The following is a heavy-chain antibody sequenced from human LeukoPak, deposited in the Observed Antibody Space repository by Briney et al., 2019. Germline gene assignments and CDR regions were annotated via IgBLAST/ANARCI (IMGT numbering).Heavy chain of an antibody. CDR1: GGSFSGYY. V-gene: IGHV4-34*01. CDR2: INHSGST. Sequence: SETLSLTCAVYGGSFSGYYWSWIRQPPGKGLEWIGEINHSGSTNYNPSLKSRVTISVDTSKNQFSLKLSSVTAADTALYYCARRQQLVTLEFDYWGQGTLVTVSS. J-gene: IGHJ4*02. D-gene: IGHD6-13*01. CDR3: ARRQQLVTLEFDY.